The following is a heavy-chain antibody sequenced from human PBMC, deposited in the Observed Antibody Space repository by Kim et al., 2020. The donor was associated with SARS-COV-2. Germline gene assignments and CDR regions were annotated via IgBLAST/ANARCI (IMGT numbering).Heavy chain of an antibody. J-gene: IGHJ5*02. V-gene: IGHV7-4-1*02. CDR2: INTNTGNP. CDR1: GYTFTDYA. Sequence: ASVKVSCKASGYTFTDYAMNWVRQAPGQGPEWMGWINTNTGNPTYAQGFTGRFVFALDTSVSTAYLQISSLKAEDTAVYYCAREYFHGWLRLRGWFDPWGQGTLVIVSS. CDR3: AREYFHGWLRLRGWFDP. D-gene: IGHD5-12*01.